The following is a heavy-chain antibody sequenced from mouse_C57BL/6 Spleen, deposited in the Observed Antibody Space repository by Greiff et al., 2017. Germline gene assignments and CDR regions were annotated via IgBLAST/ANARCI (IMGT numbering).Heavy chain of an antibody. CDR2: ISYSGST. V-gene: IGHV3-1*01. CDR3: ARGAYYSNYEGFAY. CDR1: GYSITSGYD. Sequence: VQLQESGPGMVKPSQSLSLTCTVTGYSITSGYDWHWIRHFPGNKLEWMGYISYSGSTNYNPSLKSRISITHDTSKNHFFLKLNSVTTEDTATYYCARGAYYSNYEGFAYWGQGTLVTVSA. D-gene: IGHD2-5*01. J-gene: IGHJ3*01.